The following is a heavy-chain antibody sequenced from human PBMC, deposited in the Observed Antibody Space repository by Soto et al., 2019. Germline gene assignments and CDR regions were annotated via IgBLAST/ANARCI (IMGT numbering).Heavy chain of an antibody. CDR1: GFTFSSYG. V-gene: IGHV3-30*18. Sequence: QVQLVESGGGVVQPGRSLRLSCAASGFTFSSYGMHWVRQAPGKGLEWVAVISYDGSNKYYADSVKGRFTISRVNSKNTLYLQMNSLRAEDTAVYYCAKDQGTGTRVYYGMDVWGQGTTVTVSS. D-gene: IGHD1-7*01. CDR2: ISYDGSNK. J-gene: IGHJ6*02. CDR3: AKDQGTGTRVYYGMDV.